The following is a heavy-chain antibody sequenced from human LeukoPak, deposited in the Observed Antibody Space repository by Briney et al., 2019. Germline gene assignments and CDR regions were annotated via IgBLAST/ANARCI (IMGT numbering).Heavy chain of an antibody. J-gene: IGHJ5*02. CDR3: AREPLYSSGWDLYWFDP. CDR1: GGSISMTSFY. D-gene: IGHD6-19*01. Sequence: KPSETLSLTCTVSGGSISMTSFYWAWIRQPPGEGLEWIGSINYSGRTYFNPSLKSRFTMSVDTSKNQFSLKLNSVTAADTAVYYCAREPLYSSGWDLYWFDPWGQGGLVTVSS. CDR2: INYSGRT. V-gene: IGHV4-39*02.